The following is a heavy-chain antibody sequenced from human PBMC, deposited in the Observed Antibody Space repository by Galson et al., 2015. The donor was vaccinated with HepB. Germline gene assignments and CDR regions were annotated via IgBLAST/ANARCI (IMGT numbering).Heavy chain of an antibody. D-gene: IGHD3-22*01. J-gene: IGHJ3*02. Sequence: CAISGDSVSSNSAAWNWIRQSPSRGLEWLGRTYYRSSWNNDYAVSMTSRMTINPDTSKNHFSLQLNSVTPEDTAVYYCARTYSSVREAFDIWGQGSMVTVSS. CDR1: GDSVSSNSAA. CDR3: ARTYSSVREAFDI. CDR2: TYYRSSWNN. V-gene: IGHV6-1*01.